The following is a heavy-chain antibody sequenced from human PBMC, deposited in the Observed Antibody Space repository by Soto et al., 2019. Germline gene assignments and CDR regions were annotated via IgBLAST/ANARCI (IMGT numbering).Heavy chain of an antibody. D-gene: IGHD6-13*01. CDR1: RGTFSRYA. V-gene: IGHV1-69*12. Sequence: QVQLVQSGAEVKKPGSSVKVSCKASRGTFSRYAISWARQAPGQGLEWMGGIIPLYGTTNYAQKFQGRVTITADESTRIAYLELSSLRSEDTAIYYCATEGDAGIAAAGTAWFDRWGQGSLVTVSS. CDR3: ATEGDAGIAAAGTAWFDR. CDR2: IIPLYGTT. J-gene: IGHJ5*02.